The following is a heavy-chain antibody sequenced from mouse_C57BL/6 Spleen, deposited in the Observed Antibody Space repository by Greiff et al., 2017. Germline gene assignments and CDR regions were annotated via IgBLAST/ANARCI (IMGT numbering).Heavy chain of an antibody. J-gene: IGHJ4*01. V-gene: IGHV1-50*01. D-gene: IGHD2-4*01. Sequence: QVQLQQPGAELVKPGASVKLSCKASGYTFTSYWMQWVKQRPGQGLEWIGEIDPSDSYTNYNQKFKGKATLTEDKSSSTAYMQLSSLTSEDSAVXCCARSGLLRSMDFWGTGTSVTVSS. CDR2: IDPSDSYT. CDR3: ARSGLLRSMDF. CDR1: GYTFTSYW.